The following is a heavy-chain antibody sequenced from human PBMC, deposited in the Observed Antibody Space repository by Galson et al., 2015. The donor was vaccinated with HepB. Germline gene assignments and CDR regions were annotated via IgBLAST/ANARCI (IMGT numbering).Heavy chain of an antibody. CDR1: GFTVSSNY. J-gene: IGHJ4*02. CDR2: IYSGGST. CDR3: ARDRPSGDFRWPTGDY. V-gene: IGHV3-66*01. D-gene: IGHD5-24*01. Sequence: SLRLSCAASGFTVSSNYMSWVRQAPGKGLEWVSVIYSGGSTYYADSVKGRFTISRDNSKNTLYLQMNSLRAEDTAVYYCARDRPSGDFRWPTGDYWGQGTLVTVSS.